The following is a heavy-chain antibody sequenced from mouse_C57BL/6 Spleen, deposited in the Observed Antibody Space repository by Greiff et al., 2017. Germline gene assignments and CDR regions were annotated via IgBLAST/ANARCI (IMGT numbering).Heavy chain of an antibody. CDR3: ARDRDWGHFDY. J-gene: IGHJ2*01. CDR1: GYSITSGYY. Sequence: ESGPGLVKPSQSLSLTCSVTGYSITSGYYWNWIRQFPGNKLEWMGYISYDGSNNYNPSLKNRISITRDTSKNQFFLKLNSVTTEDTATYYCARDRDWGHFDYWGQGTTLTVSS. CDR2: ISYDGSN. V-gene: IGHV3-6*01. D-gene: IGHD4-1*01.